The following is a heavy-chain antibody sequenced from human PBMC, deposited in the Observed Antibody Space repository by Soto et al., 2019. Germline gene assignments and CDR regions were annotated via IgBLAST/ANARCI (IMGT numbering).Heavy chain of an antibody. V-gene: IGHV3-30-3*01. D-gene: IGHD6-19*01. CDR2: ISYDGSNK. CDR1: GFTFSSYA. J-gene: IGHJ6*02. Sequence: GGSLRLSCAASGFTFSSYAMHWVRQAPGKGLEWVAVISYDGSNKYYADSVKGRFTISRDNSKNTLYLQMNSLRAEDTAVYYCARDQWLEKYYYYYYGMDVWGQGTTVTVSS. CDR3: ARDQWLEKYYYYYYGMDV.